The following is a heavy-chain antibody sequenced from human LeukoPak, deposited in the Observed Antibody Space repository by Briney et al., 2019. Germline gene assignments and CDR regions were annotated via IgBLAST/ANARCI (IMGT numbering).Heavy chain of an antibody. CDR2: IYYSGST. CDR1: GGSISSGDYY. J-gene: IGHJ4*02. Sequence: SQTLSLTCTVSGGSISSGDYYWSWIRQPPGKGLEWIGYIYYSGSTYYNPSLKSRVTISVDTSKNQFSLKLSSVTAADTAVYYCARGRRHMVRGVIWGFDYWGQGTLVTVSS. V-gene: IGHV4-30-4*01. CDR3: ARGRRHMVRGVIWGFDY. D-gene: IGHD3-10*01.